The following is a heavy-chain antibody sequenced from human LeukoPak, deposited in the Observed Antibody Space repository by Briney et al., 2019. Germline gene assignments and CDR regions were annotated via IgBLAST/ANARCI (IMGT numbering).Heavy chain of an antibody. D-gene: IGHD6-6*01. CDR1: GYTFTSYA. CDR2: INTNTGNP. Sequence: GASLKVSCKASGYTFTSYAMNWVRQAPGQGLEWMGWINTNTGNPTYAQGFTGRFVFSLDTSVSTAYLQISSLKAEDTAVYYCARVGSLSSVSAFDIWGQGTMVTVSS. V-gene: IGHV7-4-1*02. J-gene: IGHJ3*02. CDR3: ARVGSLSSVSAFDI.